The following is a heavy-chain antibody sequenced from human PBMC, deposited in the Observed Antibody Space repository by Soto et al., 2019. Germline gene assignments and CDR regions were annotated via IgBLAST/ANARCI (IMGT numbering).Heavy chain of an antibody. Sequence: HPGGSLRLSCAASGFTFSSYAMSWVRQAPGKGLEWVSAISGSGGSTYYADYVKGRFTISRDNSKNTLYLQMNSLRAEDTAVYYCAKVPDYDILTGYWGYFDYWGQGTLVTVSS. D-gene: IGHD3-9*01. CDR3: AKVPDYDILTGYWGYFDY. V-gene: IGHV3-23*01. J-gene: IGHJ4*02. CDR1: GFTFSSYA. CDR2: ISGSGGST.